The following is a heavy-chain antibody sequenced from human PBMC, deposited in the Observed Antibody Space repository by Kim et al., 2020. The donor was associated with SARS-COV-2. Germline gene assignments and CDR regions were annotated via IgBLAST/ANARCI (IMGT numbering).Heavy chain of an antibody. CDR1: GGSISSYY. CDR3: ARDRGIAVAGYFVY. CDR2: IYYSGST. V-gene: IGHV4-59*13. Sequence: SETLSLTCTVSGGSISSYYWSWIRQPPGKGLEWIGYIYYSGSTNYNPSLKSRVTISVDTSKNQFSLKLSSVTAADTAVYYCARDRGIAVAGYFVYWGQGT. J-gene: IGHJ4*02. D-gene: IGHD6-19*01.